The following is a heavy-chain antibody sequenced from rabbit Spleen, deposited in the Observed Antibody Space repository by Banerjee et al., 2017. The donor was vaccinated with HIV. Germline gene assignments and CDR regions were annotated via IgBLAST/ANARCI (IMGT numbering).Heavy chain of an antibody. D-gene: IGHD2-1*01. Sequence: QEQLKEAGGGLVQPGGSLTLSCKASGFDFSAYGVSWVRQAPGKGLECIACIYGDSSSSTWYASWAKGRFTISKTSSTTVTLQMTSVTAADTATYFCARGSATMTMVITGYYLNLWGPGPWSPS. CDR1: GFDFSAYG. V-gene: IGHV1S45*01. CDR2: IYGDSSSST. CDR3: ARGSATMTMVITGYYLNL. J-gene: IGHJ4*01.